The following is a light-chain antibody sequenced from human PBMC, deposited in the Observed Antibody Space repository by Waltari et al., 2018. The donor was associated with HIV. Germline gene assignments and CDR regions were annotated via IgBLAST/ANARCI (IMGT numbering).Light chain of an antibody. J-gene: IGLJ2*01. CDR3: CSYAGTSTVV. CDR2: EVS. V-gene: IGLV2-23*02. CDR1: SSDFGSYNL. Sequence: QSALPQPASVSGSPGQSMTIPCTGTSSDFGSYNLVSWYQQHPGKAPKLMIYEVSKRPSGVSNRFSGSKSGNTASLTISGLQAEDEADYYCCSYAGTSTVVFGGGTKLTVL.